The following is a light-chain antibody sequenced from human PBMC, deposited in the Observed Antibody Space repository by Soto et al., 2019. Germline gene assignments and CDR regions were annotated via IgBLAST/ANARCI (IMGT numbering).Light chain of an antibody. V-gene: IGKV3-15*01. CDR2: GAS. CDR1: QSVSSN. Sequence: EIVMTQSPATLSVSPGERATLSCRASQSVSSNLAWYQQKPGQAPRLLIYGASTRATGIPARFSGSGSGTEFTLTISSLQSEDVAVYCCQQYYKWPWTFGQGTKVEIK. J-gene: IGKJ1*01. CDR3: QQYYKWPWT.